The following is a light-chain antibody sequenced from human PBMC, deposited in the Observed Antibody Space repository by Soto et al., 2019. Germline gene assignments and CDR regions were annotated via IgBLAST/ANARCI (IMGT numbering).Light chain of an antibody. CDR1: QTISRW. CDR3: HSRA. V-gene: IGKV1-5*01. CDR2: DAS. J-gene: IGKJ5*01. Sequence: DIQLTQTPSTLSASLGDEVTITCRASQTISRWLAWYQQKPGRAPKLLIYDASTLESGVPSRFSGSGPETEFTLTISRLQPDDFATYFCHSRAFGQGTRLEI.